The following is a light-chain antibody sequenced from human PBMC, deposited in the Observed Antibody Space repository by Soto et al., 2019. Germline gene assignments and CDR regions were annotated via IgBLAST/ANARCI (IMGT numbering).Light chain of an antibody. Sequence: EIGLPQSPGTPSLSPGERATLSCRASQSVSSSYLACYQQKPGQAPRLLIYGASTRATGIPDRFSGSGSGSDVTRTISRLEPEDFAVYYCQQDGSSPPYTFGQGTKLEIK. J-gene: IGKJ2*01. CDR3: QQDGSSPPYT. CDR2: GAS. CDR1: QSVSSSY. V-gene: IGKV3-20*01.